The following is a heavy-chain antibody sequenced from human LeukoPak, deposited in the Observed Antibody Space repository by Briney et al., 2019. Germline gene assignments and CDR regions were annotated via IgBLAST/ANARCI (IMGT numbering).Heavy chain of an antibody. D-gene: IGHD2-2*01. J-gene: IGHJ5*02. CDR1: SGSISSYY. CDR3: ARDRDIVVVPAAGRFDP. CDR2: IYTSGST. V-gene: IGHV4-4*07. Sequence: PSETLSLTCTVSSGSISSYYWSWIRQPAGKGLEWIGRIYTSGSTNYNPSLKSRVTMSVDTSKNQFSLKLSSVTAADTAVYYCARDRDIVVVPAAGRFDPWGQGTLVTVSS.